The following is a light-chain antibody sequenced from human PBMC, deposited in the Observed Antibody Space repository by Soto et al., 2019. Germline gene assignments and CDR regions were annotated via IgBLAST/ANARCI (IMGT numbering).Light chain of an antibody. V-gene: IGKV3-11*01. CDR2: DAS. Sequence: EIVLTQSPATLSLSPWERATLSCRASQSVGIYLAWYQQKPGQTPMLLIYDASNRATGIPASFSGSRSVKDFTNIVSGLEHEDFAVYYCQQRTNWPPHTCGEGTKVEMK. CDR1: QSVGIY. J-gene: IGKJ4*01. CDR3: QQRTNWPPHT.